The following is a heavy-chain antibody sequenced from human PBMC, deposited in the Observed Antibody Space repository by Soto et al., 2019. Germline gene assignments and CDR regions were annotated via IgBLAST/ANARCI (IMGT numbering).Heavy chain of an antibody. CDR1: GFTFSSYA. CDR2: ISGSGGST. V-gene: IGHV3-23*01. CDR3: AKVYDFCCPYDY. D-gene: IGHD3-3*01. J-gene: IGHJ4*02. Sequence: GGSLRLSCAASGFTFSSYAMIWVRQAPGKGLEWVSAISGSGGSTYYADSVKGRFTISRDNSKNTLYLQMNRMRAEDTAVYYCAKVYDFCCPYDYWGQGTMVTVSS.